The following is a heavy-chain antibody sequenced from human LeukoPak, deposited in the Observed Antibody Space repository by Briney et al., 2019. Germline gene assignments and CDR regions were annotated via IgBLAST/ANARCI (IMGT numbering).Heavy chain of an antibody. CDR2: IRSKANSYAT. V-gene: IGHV3-73*01. J-gene: IGHJ6*03. CDR1: GFTFSGSA. Sequence: GGSLRLSCAASGFTFSGSAMHWVRQASGKGLEWVVRIRSKANSYATAYAASVKGRFTISRDDSKNTAYLQMNSLKTEDTAVYYCTRPGRSIAARTEYYYYYMDVWGKGTTVTVSS. CDR3: TRPGRSIAARTEYYYYYMDV. D-gene: IGHD6-6*01.